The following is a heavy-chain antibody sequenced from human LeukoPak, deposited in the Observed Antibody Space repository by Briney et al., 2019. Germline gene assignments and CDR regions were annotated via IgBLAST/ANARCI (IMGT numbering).Heavy chain of an antibody. D-gene: IGHD6-13*01. V-gene: IGHV1-69*13. CDR1: GGTFSSYA. CDR3: ARENHAGIAAAGKEDQVFDY. Sequence: GASVKVSCKASGGTFSSYAISWVRQAPGQGLEWMGGIIPIFGTANYAQKFQGRVTITADESTSTAYMELSSLRSEDKAVYYCARENHAGIAAAGKEDQVFDYWGQGTLVTVSS. CDR2: IIPIFGTA. J-gene: IGHJ4*02.